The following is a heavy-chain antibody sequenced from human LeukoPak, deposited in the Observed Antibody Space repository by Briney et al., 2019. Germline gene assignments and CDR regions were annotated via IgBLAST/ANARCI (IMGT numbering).Heavy chain of an antibody. D-gene: IGHD5-24*01. CDR1: GFTFDDYA. CDR2: IGWNSGSI. J-gene: IGHJ4*02. CDR3: AKDGRWLQLEYYFDY. Sequence: GRSLRLSCAASGFTFDDYAMHWVRQAPGKGLEWVSTIGWNSGSIGYADSVKGRFTISRGNAKNSLYLQMNSLRAEDTAFYYCAKDGRWLQLEYYFDYWGQGTLVTVSS. V-gene: IGHV3-9*01.